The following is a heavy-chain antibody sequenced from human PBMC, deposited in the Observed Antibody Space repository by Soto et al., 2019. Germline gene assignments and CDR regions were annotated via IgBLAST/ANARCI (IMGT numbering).Heavy chain of an antibody. V-gene: IGHV1-18*01. J-gene: IGHJ4*02. CDR1: GYNFTTYG. Sequence: QVQLVQSGAEVKKPGASVKVSCKASGYNFTTYGMSWVRQAPGQGLDWMGWISTYNGNTKYAERLQGRVTMTTDTTTSTAYMELRSLRSDDTAVYYCARGPTYYYDNSGNYFLDYWGQGTLVTLSS. CDR2: ISTYNGNT. CDR3: ARGPTYYYDNSGNYFLDY. D-gene: IGHD3-22*01.